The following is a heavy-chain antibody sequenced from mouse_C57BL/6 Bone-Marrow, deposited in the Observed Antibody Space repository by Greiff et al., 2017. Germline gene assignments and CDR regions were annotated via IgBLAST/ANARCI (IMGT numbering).Heavy chain of an antibody. CDR2: ISSGSSTI. V-gene: IGHV5-17*01. CDR1: GFTFSDYG. CDR3: ARVFDY. Sequence: EVQGVESGGGLVKPGGSLKLSCAASGFTFSDYGMHWVRQAPEKGLEWVAYISSGSSTIYYADTVQGRFTISRDNAKKTLFLQMTSLRSEDTAMYYCARVFDYWGQGTTLTVSS. J-gene: IGHJ2*01.